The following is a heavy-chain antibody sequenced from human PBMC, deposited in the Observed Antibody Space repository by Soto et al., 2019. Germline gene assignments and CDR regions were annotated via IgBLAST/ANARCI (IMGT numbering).Heavy chain of an antibody. J-gene: IGHJ4*02. CDR1: GFSLSNSGVG. CDR3: AHCTLHDYGDYDPGTSHVFDS. CDR2: IYGDNDK. Sequence: QITLKESGPSPVKPTQTLTVTCTFSGFSLSNSGVGVAGIRQPPVNALMWLAIIYGDNDKPYSPSPKTRLTITKDTSKNQVVLTMTNMDPVDTATYYCAHCTLHDYGDYDPGTSHVFDSWGQGTLVTVSS. V-gene: IGHV2-5*02. D-gene: IGHD4-17*01.